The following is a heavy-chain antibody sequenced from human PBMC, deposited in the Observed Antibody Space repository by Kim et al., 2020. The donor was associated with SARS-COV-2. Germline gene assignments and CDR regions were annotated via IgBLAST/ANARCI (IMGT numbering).Heavy chain of an antibody. D-gene: IGHD2-2*01. J-gene: IGHJ6*02. Sequence: SETLSLTCAVYGGSFSGYYWSWIRQPPGKGLEWIGEINHSGSTNYNPSLKSRVTISVDTSKNQFSLKLSSVTAADTAVYYCARGFVGVPAAVFDYYYGMDVWGQGTTVTVSS. CDR3: ARGFVGVPAAVFDYYYGMDV. CDR2: INHSGST. V-gene: IGHV4-34*01. CDR1: GGSFSGYY.